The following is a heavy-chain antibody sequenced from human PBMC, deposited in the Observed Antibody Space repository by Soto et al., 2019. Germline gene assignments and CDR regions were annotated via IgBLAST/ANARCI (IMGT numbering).Heavy chain of an antibody. CDR2: INPNSGGT. CDR3: ARCCGGDPHGYYYYYGMDV. V-gene: IGHV1-2*04. D-gene: IGHD2-21*02. Sequence: GASVKVSCKASGYTFTGYYMHWVRQAPGQGLEWMGWINPNSGGTNYAQKFQGWVTMTRDTSISTAYMELSRLRSDDTAVYYCARCCGGDPHGYYYYYGMDVWGQGTTVTVSS. CDR1: GYTFTGYY. J-gene: IGHJ6*02.